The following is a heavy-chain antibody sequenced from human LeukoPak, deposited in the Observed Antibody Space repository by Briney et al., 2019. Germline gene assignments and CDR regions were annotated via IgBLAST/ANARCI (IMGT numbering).Heavy chain of an antibody. CDR1: GGSFSGYY. CDR3: ARVSAWSSTSHPTYGMDV. CDR2: ITHSGGT. D-gene: IGHD2-2*01. Sequence: SETLSLTCAVYGGSFSGYYWSWIRQPPGRGLEWIGEITHSGGTSYNSSLKSRVTISLGTSKNQFSLKLSSVTAADTAVYYCARVSAWSSTSHPTYGMDVWGQGITVTVSS. J-gene: IGHJ6*02. V-gene: IGHV4-34*01.